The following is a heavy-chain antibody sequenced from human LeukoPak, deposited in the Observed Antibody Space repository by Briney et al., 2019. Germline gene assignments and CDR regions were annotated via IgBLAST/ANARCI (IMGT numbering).Heavy chain of an antibody. V-gene: IGHV3-30*02. D-gene: IGHD2-2*01. CDR3: AKSSFCSSTSCYLPLNS. CDR1: RFTFSSYG. Sequence: PGGSLRLSCAASRFTFSSYGMHWVRQAPGKGLEWVAFIRFDGSTKYYADSVKGRYTISRDNSENTLYLQMNSLRAEDTAVYYCAKSSFCSSTSCYLPLNSWGQGTLVSVSS. J-gene: IGHJ4*02. CDR2: IRFDGSTK.